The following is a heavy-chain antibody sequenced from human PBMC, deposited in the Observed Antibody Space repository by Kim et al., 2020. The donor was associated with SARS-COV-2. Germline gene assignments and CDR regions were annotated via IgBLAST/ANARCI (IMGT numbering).Heavy chain of an antibody. J-gene: IGHJ6*02. CDR2: ISYDGSNK. D-gene: IGHD3-10*01. V-gene: IGHV3-33*05. CDR1: GFTFSSYG. Sequence: GGSLRLSCAASGFTFSSYGMHWVRQAPGKGLEWVAVISYDGSNKYYADSVKGRFTISRDNSKNTLYLQMNSLRAEDTAVYYCARGSGSGSYYNFVGVYYYYGMDVWGQGTTVTVSS. CDR3: ARGSGSGSYYNFVGVYYYYGMDV.